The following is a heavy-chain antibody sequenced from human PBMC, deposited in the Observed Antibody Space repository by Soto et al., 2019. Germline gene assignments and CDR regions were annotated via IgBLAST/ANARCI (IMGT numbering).Heavy chain of an antibody. CDR1: GGTFSSYA. J-gene: IGHJ4*02. CDR3: ASSPSKYGDYETYYFDY. CDR2: IIPIFGTA. D-gene: IGHD4-17*01. Sequence: SVKVSCKASGGTFSSYAISWVRQAPGQGLEWMGGIIPIFGTANYAQKFQGRVTITADESTSTAYMELSSLRSEDTAVYYCASSPSKYGDYETYYFDYWGQGTLVTVSS. V-gene: IGHV1-69*13.